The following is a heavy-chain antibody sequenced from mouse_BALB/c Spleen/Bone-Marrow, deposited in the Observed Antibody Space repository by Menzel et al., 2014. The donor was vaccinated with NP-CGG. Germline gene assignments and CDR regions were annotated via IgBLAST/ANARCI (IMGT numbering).Heavy chain of an antibody. CDR3: ARGNYGNYVDYFDY. V-gene: IGHV5-6-3*01. Sequence: EVKVVESGGGLVQPGGFLKPSCAASGFTFSSYGMSWVRQTPDKRLELVASINSNGGSTYYPDSVKGRFTISRDNAKNTLSLQMSSLKSEDTAMYYCARGNYGNYVDYFDYWGQGTTLTVSS. D-gene: IGHD2-1*01. J-gene: IGHJ2*01. CDR1: GFTFSSYG. CDR2: INSNGGST.